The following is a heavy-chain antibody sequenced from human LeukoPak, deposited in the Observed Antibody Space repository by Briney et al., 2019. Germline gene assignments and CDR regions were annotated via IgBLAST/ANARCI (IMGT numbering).Heavy chain of an antibody. CDR3: ARALLLSPNWFDP. Sequence: PSETLSLTCTVSGGSISSHYWSWIRQPPGKGLEWIGYIYYGGSTNYNPSLKSRVTISVDTSKNQFSLKLSSVTAADTAVYYCARALLLSPNWFDPWGQGTLVTVSS. D-gene: IGHD3-10*01. CDR2: IYYGGST. V-gene: IGHV4-59*11. J-gene: IGHJ5*02. CDR1: GGSISSHY.